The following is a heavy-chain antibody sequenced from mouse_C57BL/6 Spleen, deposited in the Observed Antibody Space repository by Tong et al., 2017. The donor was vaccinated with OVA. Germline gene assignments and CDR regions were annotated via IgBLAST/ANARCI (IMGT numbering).Heavy chain of an antibody. D-gene: IGHD1-1*01. Sequence: EVQLQESGAELVKPGASVKLSCKASGYTFTDYNMDWVKQSHGKSLEWIGDINPNNGGTIYNQKFKGKATLTVDKSSSTAYMELRSLTSEDTAVYYCARVDYYGAMDYWGQGTSVTVSS. CDR2: INPNNGGT. CDR3: ARVDYYGAMDY. J-gene: IGHJ4*01. V-gene: IGHV1-18*01. CDR1: GYTFTDYN.